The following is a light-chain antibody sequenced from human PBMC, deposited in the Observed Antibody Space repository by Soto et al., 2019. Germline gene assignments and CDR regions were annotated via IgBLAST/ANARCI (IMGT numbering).Light chain of an antibody. Sequence: EIVLTQSPGTLALSPCERATLSCRAIQSVISSYLAWYQQKPGQAPRLLIYGASIRATGIPARFSGSGSGTDFTLAISSLEPEDFAVYYCHQRQYWPPITFGQGTRLEIK. CDR2: GAS. V-gene: IGKV3D-20*02. J-gene: IGKJ5*01. CDR1: QSVISSY. CDR3: HQRQYWPPIT.